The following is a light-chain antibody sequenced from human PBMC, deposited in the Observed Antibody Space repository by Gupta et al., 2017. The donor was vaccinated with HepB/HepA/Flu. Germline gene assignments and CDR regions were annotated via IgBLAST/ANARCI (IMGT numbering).Light chain of an antibody. Sequence: QSLLPQPPSVSAAPGQKVTISCSGSSSNSGNNYVSWYQQLPGTAPKLLIYDNNKRPAGIPDRFSGSKSGTAATLGITALQTGDAADYYCDTGDSSMGGVFGGGTKLTVL. J-gene: IGLJ3*02. CDR1: SSNSGNNY. CDR3: DTGDSSMGGV. CDR2: DNN. V-gene: IGLV1-51*01.